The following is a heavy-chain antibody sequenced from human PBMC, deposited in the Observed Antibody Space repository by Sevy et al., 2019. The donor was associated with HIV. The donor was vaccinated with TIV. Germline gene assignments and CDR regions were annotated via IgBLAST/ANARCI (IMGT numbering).Heavy chain of an antibody. CDR2: INPNSGGT. J-gene: IGHJ3*02. CDR3: ARVSVTMVRGVIISGSSDAFDI. CDR1: GYTFTGYY. Sequence: ASVKVSCKASGYTFTGYYMHWVRQAPGQGLEWMGRINPNSGGTNDAQKFQGRVTMTRDTSISTAYMELSRLRSDDTAVYYCARVSVTMVRGVIISGSSDAFDIWGQGTMVTVSS. D-gene: IGHD3-10*01. V-gene: IGHV1-2*06.